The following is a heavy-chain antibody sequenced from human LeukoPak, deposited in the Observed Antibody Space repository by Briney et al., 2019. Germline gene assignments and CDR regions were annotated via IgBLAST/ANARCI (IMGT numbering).Heavy chain of an antibody. V-gene: IGHV4-61*05. CDR3: ARGVYYYDTRGYSFDD. CDR2: IYYSGST. J-gene: IGHJ4*01. D-gene: IGHD3-22*01. CDR1: GGSISSSSYY. Sequence: PSETLTLTCTVSGGSISSSSYYWVWIRQPPGKGLEWIGYIYYSGSTKNNPSLKSRVTISVDTSRNQFSLKLTSVTAAETAVYYCARGVYYYDTRGYSFDDWGHGSQVTVSS.